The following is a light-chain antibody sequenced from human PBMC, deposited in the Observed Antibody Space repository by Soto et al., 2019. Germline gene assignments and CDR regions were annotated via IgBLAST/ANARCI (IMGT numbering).Light chain of an antibody. CDR1: QRVSSN. CDR3: QQYDKWPSIT. Sequence: IVMTQSPAILSVSPGEGATLSCRASQRVSSNLAWYQQKPGQAPRLLIYGASTRATGIPVRFSGSGSGTEFTLSISSLQSEDFAGYYCQQYDKWPSITFGQGTRLEIK. V-gene: IGKV3-15*01. J-gene: IGKJ5*01. CDR2: GAS.